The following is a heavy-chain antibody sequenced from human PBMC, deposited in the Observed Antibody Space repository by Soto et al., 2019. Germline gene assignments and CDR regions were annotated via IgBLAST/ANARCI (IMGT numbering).Heavy chain of an antibody. V-gene: IGHV1-69*13. D-gene: IGHD2-15*01. CDR1: GGTFSSYA. CDR2: IIPIFGTA. CDR3: ARRLGVVVDARYYYYYGMDV. J-gene: IGHJ6*02. Sequence: ASVKVSCKASGGTFSSYAISWVRQAPGQGLEWMGGIIPIFGTANYAQKFQGRVTITADESTSTAYMELSSLRSEDTAVYYCARRLGVVVDARYYYYYGMDVWGQGTTVTVSS.